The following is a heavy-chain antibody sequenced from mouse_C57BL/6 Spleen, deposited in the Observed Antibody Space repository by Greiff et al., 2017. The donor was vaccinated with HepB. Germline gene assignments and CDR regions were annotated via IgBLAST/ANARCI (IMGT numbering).Heavy chain of an antibody. CDR3: ATNRDGAMDY. CDR1: GYSFTDYN. V-gene: IGHV1-39*01. D-gene: IGHD4-1*01. Sequence: VHVKQSGPELVKPGASVKISCKASGYSFTDYNMNWVKQSNGKSLEWIGVINPNYGTTSYNQKFKGKATLTVDQSSSTAYMQLNSLTSEDSAVYYCATNRDGAMDYWGQGTSVTVSS. CDR2: INPNYGTT. J-gene: IGHJ4*01.